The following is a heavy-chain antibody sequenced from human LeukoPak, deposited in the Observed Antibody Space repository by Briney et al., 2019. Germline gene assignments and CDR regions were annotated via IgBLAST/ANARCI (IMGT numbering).Heavy chain of an antibody. V-gene: IGHV4-34*01. Sequence: SETLSLTCAVYGGSFSGYYWSWIRQPPGKGLEWIGEINHSGSTNYNPSLKSRVTISVDTSKNQFSLKLSSVTAADTAVYYCARGSRVTMIVVRNGAFDIWGQGTMVTVSS. CDR2: INHSGST. J-gene: IGHJ3*02. CDR1: GGSFSGYY. D-gene: IGHD3-22*01. CDR3: ARGSRVTMIVVRNGAFDI.